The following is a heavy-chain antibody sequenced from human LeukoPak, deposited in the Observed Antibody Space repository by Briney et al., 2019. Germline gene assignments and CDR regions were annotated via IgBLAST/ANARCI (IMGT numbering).Heavy chain of an antibody. D-gene: IGHD5-12*01. CDR2: IVVGSGKT. CDR1: GFTFTSSA. CDR3: ATRSSSGYGLFDY. V-gene: IGHV1-58*01. Sequence: ASVKVSCKASGFTFTSSAVQWVRQARGQRLEWIGWIVVGSGKTNYAQKFQGRVTITRDMSTSTAYMELSSLRSEDTAVYYCATRSSSGYGLFDYWGQGTLVTVSS. J-gene: IGHJ4*02.